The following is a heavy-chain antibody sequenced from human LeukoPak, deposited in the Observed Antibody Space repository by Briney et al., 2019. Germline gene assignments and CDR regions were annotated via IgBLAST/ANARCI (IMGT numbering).Heavy chain of an antibody. Sequence: PSETLSLTCAVYGGSFSGCYWSWIRQPPGKGLEWIGEINHSGSTNYNPSLKSRVTISVDTSKNQFSLKLSSVTAADTAVYYCARGLPKYYYDRSRGSERLDYWGQGTLVTVSS. CDR1: GGSFSGCY. V-gene: IGHV4-34*01. D-gene: IGHD3-22*01. CDR2: INHSGST. J-gene: IGHJ4*02. CDR3: ARGLPKYYYDRSRGSERLDY.